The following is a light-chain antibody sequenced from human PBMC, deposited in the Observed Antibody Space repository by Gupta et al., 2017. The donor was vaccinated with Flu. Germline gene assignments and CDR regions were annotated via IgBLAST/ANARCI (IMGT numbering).Light chain of an antibody. CDR3: AAWDDSLNGHYV. V-gene: IGLV1-44*01. CDR1: SSNIGSNT. J-gene: IGLJ1*01. CDR2: GKN. Sequence: QSVLAQPPSASGTPGQRVTISCSGSSSNIGSNTVNWYQQVPGTAPKLLIYGKNQRPSGVPDRFSGSKSGTSASLAISGLQSEDEADYYWAAWDDSLNGHYVFGTGTKVTVL.